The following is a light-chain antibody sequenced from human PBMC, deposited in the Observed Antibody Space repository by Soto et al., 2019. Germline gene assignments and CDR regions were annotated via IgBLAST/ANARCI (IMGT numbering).Light chain of an antibody. CDR3: KKSYSTAIN. V-gene: IGKV1-39*01. CDR2: AAS. Sequence: IQMTPSPSSLSASVGDRVTITFRASQGIRNDLNWYQHRQGKAPKIMIYAASTLQSGVQSRFSGSGSGKDFTLTIRSMQNEDSENYYCKKSYSTAINCGKGQRRAIK. J-gene: IGKJ5*01. CDR1: QGIRND.